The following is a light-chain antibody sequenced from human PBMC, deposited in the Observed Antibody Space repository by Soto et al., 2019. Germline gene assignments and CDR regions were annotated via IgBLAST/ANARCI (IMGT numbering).Light chain of an antibody. CDR2: DAS. CDR1: QTISSW. CDR3: QQYKSYSPIT. J-gene: IGKJ5*01. V-gene: IGKV1-5*01. Sequence: DIQMTQSPSTLSGSVGDRVTITFRASQTISSWLAWYQQKPGKAPKLLIYDASNPQSGVPSRFSGSVSGTEFTLTIRILQPDDFATYYCQQYKSYSPITFGQGTRLEIK.